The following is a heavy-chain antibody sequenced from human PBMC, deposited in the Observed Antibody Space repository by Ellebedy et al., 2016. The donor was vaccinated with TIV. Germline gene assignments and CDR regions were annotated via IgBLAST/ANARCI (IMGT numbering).Heavy chain of an antibody. V-gene: IGHV1-69*13. Sequence: SVKVSCRASGGPFSSSAISWVRQAPGQGLEWMGGIIPIFGTANYAQKFQGRVTITADESTSTAYMELSSLRSEDSAVYYCALRGYSYGHYYGLDVWGQGTTVTVSS. CDR1: GGPFSSSA. CDR2: IIPIFGTA. D-gene: IGHD5-18*01. J-gene: IGHJ6*02. CDR3: ALRGYSYGHYYGLDV.